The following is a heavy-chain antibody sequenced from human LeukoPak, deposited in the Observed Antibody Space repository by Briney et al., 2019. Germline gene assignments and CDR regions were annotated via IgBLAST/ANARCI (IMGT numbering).Heavy chain of an antibody. CDR3: ARGGSGDIVVVPAGITPDY. CDR2: TYHSGST. D-gene: IGHD2-2*02. Sequence: SQTLSLTCTVSGGSISSGGYYWSWIRQPPGKGLEWIGYTYHSGSTYYNPSLKSRVTISVDRSKNQFSLKLSSVTAADTAVYYCARGGSGDIVVVPAGITPDYWGQGTLVTVSS. J-gene: IGHJ4*02. CDR1: GGSISSGGYY. V-gene: IGHV4-30-2*01.